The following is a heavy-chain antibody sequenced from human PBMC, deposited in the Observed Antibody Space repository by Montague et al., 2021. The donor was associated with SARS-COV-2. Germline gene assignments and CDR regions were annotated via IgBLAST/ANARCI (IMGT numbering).Heavy chain of an antibody. J-gene: IGHJ4*02. CDR1: GFTFEDYA. V-gene: IGHV3-43*02. Sequence: SRSLSLSASGFTFEDYAMHWVRQVPGKGLEWVSLIGGDGESTYYADSVKGRFTISRDNSKNSLFLQMDSLRPEDTALYYCAKDFWRLVGATLGNWGQGILVTVSS. CDR2: IGGDGEST. D-gene: IGHD1-26*01. CDR3: AKDFWRLVGATLGN.